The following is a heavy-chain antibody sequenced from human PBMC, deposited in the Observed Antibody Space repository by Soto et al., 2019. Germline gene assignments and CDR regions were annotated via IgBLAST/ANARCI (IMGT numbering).Heavy chain of an antibody. CDR1: KFNFDSYT. CDR3: ARESQSSTWIDS. D-gene: IGHD6-13*01. CDR2: ISSLSSYI. J-gene: IGHJ4*02. Sequence: PGGSLRLSCSASKFNFDSYTLNWVRPAPGKGLEWVSSISSLSSYIYYADPVKGRFTVSRDNAKKSLYLQMTSLRAEDTAVYYCARESQSSTWIDSWGQGTLVTVSS. V-gene: IGHV3-21*01.